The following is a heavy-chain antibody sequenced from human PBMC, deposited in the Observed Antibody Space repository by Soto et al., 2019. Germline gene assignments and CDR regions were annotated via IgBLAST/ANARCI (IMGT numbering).Heavy chain of an antibody. CDR3: ARRVGDYFDY. CDR1: GNSFYSYW. Sequence: PGESLKISCKGSGNSFYSYWIGWVRQMPGKGLEWMGIVNPGDSDARYSPSFQGQVTTSADKTITTAFLQWSSLKASDTAMYYCARRVGDYFDYWGQGTLVTVSS. J-gene: IGHJ4*02. V-gene: IGHV5-51*01. CDR2: VNPGDSDA.